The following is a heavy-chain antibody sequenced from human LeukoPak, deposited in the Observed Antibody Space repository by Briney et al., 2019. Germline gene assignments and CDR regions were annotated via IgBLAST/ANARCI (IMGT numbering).Heavy chain of an antibody. CDR1: GFTFSNAW. J-gene: IGHJ4*02. D-gene: IGHD3-3*01. CDR2: IKSKTDGGTT. CDR3: TTAGSTYYDFWSGPTLFDY. Sequence: GGSLRLSCAASGFTFSNAWMSWVRQAPGKGLEWVGRIKSKTDGGTTDYAAPVKGRFTISRDDPKTTLYLQMNSLKTEDTAVYYCTTAGSTYYDFWSGPTLFDYWGQGTLVTVSS. V-gene: IGHV3-15*01.